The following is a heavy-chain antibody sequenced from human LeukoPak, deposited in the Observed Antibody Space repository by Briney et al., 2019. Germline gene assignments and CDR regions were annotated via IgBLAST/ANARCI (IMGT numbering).Heavy chain of an antibody. J-gene: IGHJ6*03. CDR3: ARQGTTSSMFHYYYYMDV. Sequence: GASVKVSCKASGHTFTGYYMHWVRQAPGQGLEWMGWINPNSGGTNYAQKFQGRVTMTRDTSISTAYMELSRLRSDDTAVYYCARQGTTSSMFHYYYYMDVWGKGTTVTVSS. CDR2: INPNSGGT. V-gene: IGHV1-2*02. CDR1: GHTFTGYY. D-gene: IGHD4-17*01.